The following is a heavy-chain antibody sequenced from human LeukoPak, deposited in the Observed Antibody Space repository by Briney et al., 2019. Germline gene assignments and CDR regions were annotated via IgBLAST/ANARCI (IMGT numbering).Heavy chain of an antibody. CDR2: INQDGGEK. V-gene: IGHV3-7*01. CDR1: GFTFSGSW. J-gene: IGHJ4*02. Sequence: PGGSLRLSCAASGFTFSGSWMSWVRQAPGKGLEWVASINQDGGEKYSLDSVKGRSTISRDNTKSSLYLQMNSLRAEDTAMYYCARYRHLYYWGQGTLVTVSS. D-gene: IGHD2-2*01. CDR3: ARYRHLYY.